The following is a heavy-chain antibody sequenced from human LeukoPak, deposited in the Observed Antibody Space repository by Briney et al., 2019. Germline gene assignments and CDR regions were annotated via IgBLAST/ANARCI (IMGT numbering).Heavy chain of an antibody. CDR3: AREYYYSSGYWGRDDAFDI. CDR1: GFTFSSYG. CDR2: IWYDGSNK. D-gene: IGHD3-22*01. J-gene: IGHJ3*02. V-gene: IGHV3-33*01. Sequence: PGGSLRLSCAASGFTFSSYGMHWVRQAPGKGLERVAVIWYDGSNKYYADSVKGRFTISRDNSKNTLYLQMNSLRAEDTAVYYCAREYYYSSGYWGRDDAFDIWGQGTMVTVSS.